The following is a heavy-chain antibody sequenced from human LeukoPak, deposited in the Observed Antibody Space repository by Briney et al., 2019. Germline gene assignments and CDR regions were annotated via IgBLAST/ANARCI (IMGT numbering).Heavy chain of an antibody. D-gene: IGHD2-15*01. CDR3: ACTLGYCSGGSCYRTHDAFDI. CDR1: GGSFSGYY. Sequence: SETLSLTCAVYGGSFSGYYWSWIRQPPGKGLEWIGEIDHSGSTNYNPSLKSRVTISADTSKNQFPLKLSSVTAADTAVYYCACTLGYCSGGSCYRTHDAFDIWGQGTMVTVSS. CDR2: IDHSGST. J-gene: IGHJ3*02. V-gene: IGHV4-34*01.